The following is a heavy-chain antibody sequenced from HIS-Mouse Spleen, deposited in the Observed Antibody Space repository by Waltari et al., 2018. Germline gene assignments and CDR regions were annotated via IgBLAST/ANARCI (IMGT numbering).Heavy chain of an antibody. CDR1: GGSISSGGYY. V-gene: IGHV4-31*03. D-gene: IGHD3-3*01. CDR2: IYYSGST. Sequence: QVQLQESGPGLVKPSQTLSLTCTVPGGSISSGGYYWSWTRPHPGHGLEWIGYIYYSGSTYYNPSLKSRVTISVDTSKNQFSLKLSSVTAADTAVYYCARSPYYDFWSGYSDNWFDPWGQGTLVTVSS. J-gene: IGHJ5*02. CDR3: ARSPYYDFWSGYSDNWFDP.